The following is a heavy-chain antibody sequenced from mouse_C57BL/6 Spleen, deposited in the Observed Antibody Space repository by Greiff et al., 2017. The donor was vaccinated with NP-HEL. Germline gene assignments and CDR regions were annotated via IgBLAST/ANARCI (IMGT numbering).Heavy chain of an antibody. Sequence: DVQLQESGAELVRPGASVKLSCTASGFNIKDDYMHWVKQRPEQGLEWIGWIDPENGDTEYASKFQGKATITADTSSNTAYLQLSSLTSEYTAVYYCTYGNYFAYWGQGTLVTVSA. V-gene: IGHV14-4*01. CDR3: TYGNYFAY. J-gene: IGHJ3*01. CDR2: IDPENGDT. CDR1: GFNIKDDY. D-gene: IGHD2-1*01.